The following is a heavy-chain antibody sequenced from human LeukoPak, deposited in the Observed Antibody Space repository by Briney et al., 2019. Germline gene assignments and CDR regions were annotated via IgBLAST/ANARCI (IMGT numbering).Heavy chain of an antibody. CDR3: TRDLRGDGYNWN. V-gene: IGHV3-30-3*01. D-gene: IGHD5-24*01. J-gene: IGHJ4*02. CDR2: ISYDGSNK. CDR1: GFTFSSYA. Sequence: GRSLRLSCAAPGFTFSSYAMHWVRQAPGKGLEWVAVISYDGSNKYYADSVKGRFTISRDNANNTLYLEMNSLRAEDTAVYYCTRDLRGDGYNWNWGQGTLVTVSS.